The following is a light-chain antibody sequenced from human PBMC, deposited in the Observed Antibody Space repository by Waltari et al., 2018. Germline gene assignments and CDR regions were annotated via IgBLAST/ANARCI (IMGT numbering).Light chain of an antibody. Sequence: DIQMTQSPSTLSASVGDRVTITCRASQSISSWLAWYQQKPGKAPNLLIYKASTLESGVPSRFSGSGSGTEFTLTISSLQTDDFATYYCQQYNSFPWTFGQGTKVTI. CDR1: QSISSW. J-gene: IGKJ1*01. V-gene: IGKV1-5*03. CDR2: KAS. CDR3: QQYNSFPWT.